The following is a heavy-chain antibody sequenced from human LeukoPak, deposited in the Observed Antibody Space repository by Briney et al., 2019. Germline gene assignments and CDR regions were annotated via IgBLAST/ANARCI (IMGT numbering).Heavy chain of an antibody. CDR3: AKEDSGSSRGSFDY. D-gene: IGHD1-26*01. V-gene: IGHV3-13*01. J-gene: IGHJ4*02. CDR1: GFTFSSYD. Sequence: GGSLCLSCAACGFTFSSYDMHWVRHATGKGLEWVSAIGTAGDTYYPGSVKGRFTISRDNSKNSLCLQRNSLRAEDTAVYYCAKEDSGSSRGSFDYWGQGTLVTVSS. CDR2: IGTAGDT.